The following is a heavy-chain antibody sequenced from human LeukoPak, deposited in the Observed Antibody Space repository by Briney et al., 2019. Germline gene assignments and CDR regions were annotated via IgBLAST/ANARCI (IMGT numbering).Heavy chain of an antibody. Sequence: GSSVKVSCKASGDTFSSYAISWVRQAPGQGLEWMGRIIPIFGTANYAQKFQGRVTITADKSTSTAYMELSSLRSEDTAVYYCASIYSSSSGVGAFDIWGQGTMVTVSS. V-gene: IGHV1-69*06. J-gene: IGHJ3*02. CDR3: ASIYSSSSGVGAFDI. D-gene: IGHD6-6*01. CDR1: GDTFSSYA. CDR2: IIPIFGTA.